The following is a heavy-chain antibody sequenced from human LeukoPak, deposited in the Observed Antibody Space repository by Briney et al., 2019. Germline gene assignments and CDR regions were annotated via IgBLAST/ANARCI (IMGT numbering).Heavy chain of an antibody. CDR1: GYTFTSYY. V-gene: IGHV1-46*01. Sequence: APVKVSCKASGYTFTSYYMHWVRQAPGQGLEWMGIINPSGGSTSYAQKSQGRVTMTRDTSTSTVYMELSSLRSEDTAVYYCARDRKTMYYYGSGSYPHWGQGTLVTVSS. D-gene: IGHD3-10*01. CDR2: INPSGGST. J-gene: IGHJ4*02. CDR3: ARDRKTMYYYGSGSYPH.